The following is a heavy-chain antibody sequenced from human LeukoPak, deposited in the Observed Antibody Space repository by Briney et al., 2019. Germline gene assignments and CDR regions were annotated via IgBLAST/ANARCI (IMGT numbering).Heavy chain of an antibody. CDR2: ISGSGGGT. CDR1: GFTFSSFP. J-gene: IGHJ4*02. V-gene: IGHV3-23*01. Sequence: QSGGSLRLSCAASGFTFSSFPMSWVRQAPGKGLEWVSAISGSGGGTIYADSVKGRFTISRDNSKNTLYMQMNNLRVEDTAVYYCAKEVRTSSWYREEFDYWGQGALVTVSS. D-gene: IGHD6-13*01. CDR3: AKEVRTSSWYREEFDY.